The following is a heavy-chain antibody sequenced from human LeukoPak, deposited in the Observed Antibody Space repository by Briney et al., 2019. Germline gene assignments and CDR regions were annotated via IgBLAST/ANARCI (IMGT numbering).Heavy chain of an antibody. Sequence: GASVKVSCKASGYTFTSYGISWVRRAPGQGLEWMGWVSAYNGNTNYAQKLQGRVTMTTDTSTSTAYMELRSLRSDDTAVYYCARVGRGSYYGIYFDYWGQGTLVTVSS. J-gene: IGHJ4*02. CDR3: ARVGRGSYYGIYFDY. CDR2: VSAYNGNT. CDR1: GYTFTSYG. V-gene: IGHV1-18*01. D-gene: IGHD1-26*01.